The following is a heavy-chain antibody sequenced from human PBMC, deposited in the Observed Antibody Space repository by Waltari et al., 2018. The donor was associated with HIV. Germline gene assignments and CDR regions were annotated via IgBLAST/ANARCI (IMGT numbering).Heavy chain of an antibody. D-gene: IGHD2-15*01. J-gene: IGHJ4*02. CDR2: IRSGSNDR. V-gene: IGHV3-21*04. CDR1: GFDLRHYS. CDR3: VRDDPGYGPIDY. Sequence: DVYLVESGGGVVKTGTSIRLTCEASGFDLRHYSMNWVRESPMRGLEWVASIRSGSNDRHYLDSVRGRFVISRDDSESSVYLQMESLREEDTATYFCVRDDPGYGPIDYWGQGTLVTV.